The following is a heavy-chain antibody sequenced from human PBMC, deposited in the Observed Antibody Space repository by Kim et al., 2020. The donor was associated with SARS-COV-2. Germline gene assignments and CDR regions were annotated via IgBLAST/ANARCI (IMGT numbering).Heavy chain of an antibody. Sequence: ASVKVSCKASGYTFTSYGISWVRQAPGQGLEWMGWISAYNGNTNYAQKLQGRATMTTDTSTSTAYMELRSLRSDDTAVYYCARDLPGIAAAGTRWFDPWGQGTLVTVSS. J-gene: IGHJ5*02. CDR2: ISAYNGNT. CDR1: GYTFTSYG. CDR3: ARDLPGIAAAGTRWFDP. V-gene: IGHV1-18*01. D-gene: IGHD6-13*01.